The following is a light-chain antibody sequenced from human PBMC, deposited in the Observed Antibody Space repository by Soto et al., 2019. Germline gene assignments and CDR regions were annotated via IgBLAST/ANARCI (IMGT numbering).Light chain of an antibody. Sequence: SVLTRPPSASGTPGRRATSACCGSNSNIGSDIVNCYQLLPGAAPEVLINTTNQRPSGVPERFSGSKSGTSASLAISGLQSEDEANSSCATWDGGLSGPFVFGTGTKVTVL. J-gene: IGLJ1*01. CDR3: ATWDGGLSGPFV. CDR1: NSNIGSDI. V-gene: IGLV1-44*01. CDR2: TTN.